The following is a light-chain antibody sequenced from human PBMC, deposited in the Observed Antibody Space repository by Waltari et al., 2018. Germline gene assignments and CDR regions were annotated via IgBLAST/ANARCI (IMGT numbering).Light chain of an antibody. Sequence: IVMTQSPGTLSVSPGQRASLSCRASETIYNFLAWYPQKPGQSPRLLIQGISTRPAGVPARFTGSGSGADFTLTIDSLQSDDFALYFCQQYFNWPLTFGQGTKVEI. CDR1: ETIYNF. CDR2: GIS. J-gene: IGKJ1*01. CDR3: QQYFNWPLT. V-gene: IGKV3-15*01.